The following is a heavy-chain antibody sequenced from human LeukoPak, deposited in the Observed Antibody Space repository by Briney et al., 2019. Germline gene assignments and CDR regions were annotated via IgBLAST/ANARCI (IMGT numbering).Heavy chain of an antibody. CDR1: GFTFSSYW. CDR3: ARAASTSCHDY. CDR2: INSDGSST. J-gene: IGHJ4*02. Sequence: GGSLRLSCAASGFTFSSYWMHWVRQAPGKGLVWVSRINSDGSSTSSADSVKGRFTISRDNAKNTLYLQMNSLRAEDTAVYYCARAASTSCHDYWGQGTLVTVSS. D-gene: IGHD2-2*01. V-gene: IGHV3-74*01.